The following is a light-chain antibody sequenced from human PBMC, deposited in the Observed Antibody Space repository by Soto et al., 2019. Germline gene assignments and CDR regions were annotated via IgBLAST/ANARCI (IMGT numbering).Light chain of an antibody. J-gene: IGLJ3*02. CDR1: MRDVGAYNL. CDR2: EVR. Sequence: QSALTQPASVSGSAGQSITISCSGTMRDVGAYNLVSWYQQHPGTAPKLIIYEVRNRPSGISSRFSGSRSGNTASLTISGLPPDDEGYYCSAYTARSTLVFGGGTKLTVL. CDR3: SAYTARSTLV. V-gene: IGLV2-14*01.